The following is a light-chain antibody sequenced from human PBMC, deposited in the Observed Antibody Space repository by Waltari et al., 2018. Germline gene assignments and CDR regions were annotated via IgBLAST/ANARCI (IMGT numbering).Light chain of an antibody. Sequence: QSALTQPASVSGSPGQSISISCTGISSDVGGFNFVSWYQQHPGKAPKLMLYDVFNRPSGVSPRLSGSKSENAASLAISGLQAEDEAVYYCSSYTASPPHVVFGGGTKVTVL. V-gene: IGLV2-14*03. CDR2: DVF. J-gene: IGLJ2*01. CDR1: SSDVGGFNF. CDR3: SSYTASPPHVV.